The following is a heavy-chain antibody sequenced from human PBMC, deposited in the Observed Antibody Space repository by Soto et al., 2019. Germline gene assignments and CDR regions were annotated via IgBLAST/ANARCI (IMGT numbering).Heavy chain of an antibody. J-gene: IGHJ4*02. CDR2: IKSDGSSI. CDR3: ARETGYSSGWRQDY. Sequence: PGGSLRLSCAASGFTFSSYCMHWVRQAPGKGLEWVSRIKSDGSSISYADSVKGRFTISRDNAKNTLYLQMNSLRVEDTAVYYCARETGYSSGWRQDYWGQGTLVTVSS. CDR1: GFTFSSYC. V-gene: IGHV3-74*01. D-gene: IGHD6-19*01.